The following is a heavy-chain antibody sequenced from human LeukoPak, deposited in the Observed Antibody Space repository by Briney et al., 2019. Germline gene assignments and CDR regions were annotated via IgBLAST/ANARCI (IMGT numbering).Heavy chain of an antibody. D-gene: IGHD3-22*01. V-gene: IGHV3-23*01. CDR3: AKGSYYDSSGSFYFDY. J-gene: IGHJ4*02. Sequence: PGGSLRLSCAASGFTFSSYAMSLVRQAPGKGLEWVSAISGSGGSTYYADSVKGRSTISRDNSKNTLYLQMNSLRAEDTAVYYCAKGSYYDSSGSFYFDYWGQGTLVTVSS. CDR1: GFTFSSYA. CDR2: ISGSGGST.